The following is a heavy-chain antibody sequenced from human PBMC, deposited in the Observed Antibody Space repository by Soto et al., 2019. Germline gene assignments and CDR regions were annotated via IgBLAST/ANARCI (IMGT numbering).Heavy chain of an antibody. J-gene: IGHJ6*03. D-gene: IGHD6-6*01. Sequence: ASVKVSCTASGYTFTSYDINWVRQATGQGLEWMGWMNPNSGNTGYAQKFQGRVTMTRNTSISTAYMELSSLRSEDTAVYYCARRKYSSSFVFYYYYYMDVWGKGTTVTVSS. CDR3: ARRKYSSSFVFYYYYYMDV. V-gene: IGHV1-8*01. CDR2: MNPNSGNT. CDR1: GYTFTSYD.